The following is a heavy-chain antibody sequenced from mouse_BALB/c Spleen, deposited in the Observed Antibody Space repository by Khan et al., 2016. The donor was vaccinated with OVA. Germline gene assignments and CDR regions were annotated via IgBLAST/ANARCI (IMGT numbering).Heavy chain of an antibody. CDR1: GYTFTTYT. V-gene: IGHV1-4*01. Sequence: QVQLQQSGAELARPGASVKMSCKASGYTFTTYTIHWVKQRPGQGLEWIGYIIPSNDYTNYNQKFKDRATLTADKSSSTAYMQLSSLTSEDSAVYYCGGEGAYYRSDGWFAYWGQGTLVTVSA. J-gene: IGHJ3*01. D-gene: IGHD2-14*01. CDR3: GGEGAYYRSDGWFAY. CDR2: IIPSNDYT.